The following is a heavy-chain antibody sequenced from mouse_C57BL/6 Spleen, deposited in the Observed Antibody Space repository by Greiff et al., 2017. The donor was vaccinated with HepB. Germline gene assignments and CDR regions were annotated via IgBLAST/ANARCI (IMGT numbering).Heavy chain of an antibody. CDR2: IYPGSGST. J-gene: IGHJ1*03. CDR1: GYTFTNYW. CDR3: AGGRRVYWYLDD. Sequence: VQLQQSGAELVKPGASVKMSCKASGYTFTNYWITWVKQRPGQGLEWIGDIYPGSGSTNYNEKFKSKATLTVDTSSSTAYMQLSSLTSEDSAVYYCAGGRRVYWYLDDWGKGTTVTVSS. D-gene: IGHD1-1*01. V-gene: IGHV1-55*01.